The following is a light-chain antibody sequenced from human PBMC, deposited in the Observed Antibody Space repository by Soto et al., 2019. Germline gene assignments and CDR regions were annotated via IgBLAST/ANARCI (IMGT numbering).Light chain of an antibody. V-gene: IGKV1-5*03. CDR3: QHYNSYSEA. J-gene: IGKJ1*01. CDR2: KAS. CDR1: QTISSW. Sequence: DIQMTQSPSTLSGSVGDRVTITCRASQTISSWLAWYQQKPGKAPKLLIYKASTLTSGVPSRFSGSGSGTEFTLTISSRQPDDFATYYCQHYNSYSEACGQGTKVEL.